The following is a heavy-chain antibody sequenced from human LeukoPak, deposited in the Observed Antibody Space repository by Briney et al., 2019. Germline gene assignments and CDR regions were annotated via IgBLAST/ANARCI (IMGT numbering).Heavy chain of an antibody. J-gene: IGHJ6*03. Sequence: PGGSLTLSCAASGFTYNYYSMNWVRQAPGKGLEWVSSISSSSRYIYYADSVKGRFTISRDNAKNSLYLRMNSLRAEDTAVYYCARDREEDYYMDVWGKGTTVTVSS. V-gene: IGHV3-21*01. CDR2: ISSSSRYI. CDR3: ARDREEDYYMDV. CDR1: GFTYNYYS. D-gene: IGHD3-10*01.